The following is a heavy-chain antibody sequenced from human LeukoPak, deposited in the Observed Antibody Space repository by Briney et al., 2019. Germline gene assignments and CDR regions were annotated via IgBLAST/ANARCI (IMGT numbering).Heavy chain of an antibody. J-gene: IGHJ6*02. CDR3: ARDHDILTGPRDYYYYGMGV. V-gene: IGHV1-18*01. CDR1: GYTFTSYG. Sequence: GASVKVSCKASGYTFTSYGISWVRQAPGQGLEWMGWISAYNGNTNYAQKLQGRVTMTTDTSTSTAYMELRSLRSDDTAVYYCARDHDILTGPRDYYYYGMGVWGQGATVTVSS. CDR2: ISAYNGNT. D-gene: IGHD3-9*01.